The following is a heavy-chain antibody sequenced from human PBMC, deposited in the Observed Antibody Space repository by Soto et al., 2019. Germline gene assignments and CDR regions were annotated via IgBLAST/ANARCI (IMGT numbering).Heavy chain of an antibody. V-gene: IGHV3-48*01. CDR3: ARARTAAYWYFDL. Sequence: EVQLVESGGGLVQPGGSLRLSCAASGFTFSSYSMNWVRQAPGKGLEWVSYISSSSSTIYYADSVKGRFTISRDNAKNSLYLQMSSLRAEDTAVYYCARARTAAYWYFDLWGRGTLVTVSS. D-gene: IGHD6-25*01. J-gene: IGHJ2*01. CDR1: GFTFSSYS. CDR2: ISSSSSTI.